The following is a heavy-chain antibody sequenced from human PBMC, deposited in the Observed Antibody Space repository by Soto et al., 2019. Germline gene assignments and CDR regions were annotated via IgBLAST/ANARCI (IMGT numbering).Heavy chain of an antibody. D-gene: IGHD3-10*01. CDR1: GYPFTDFA. CDR2: INGGDART. CDR3: ARGFHGSADY. V-gene: IGHV1-3*01. Sequence: ASVKVSCKASGYPFTDFAIHWVRQAPGQRPEWLAWINGGDARTQYSQKFQGRVSLTRDTSATTAYMELSGLRSEDTAVYYCARGFHGSADYWGQGTLVTVS. J-gene: IGHJ4*02.